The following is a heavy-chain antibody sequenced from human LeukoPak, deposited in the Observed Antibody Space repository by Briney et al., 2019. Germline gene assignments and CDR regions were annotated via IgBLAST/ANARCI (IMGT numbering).Heavy chain of an antibody. D-gene: IGHD6-19*01. Sequence: PSETLSLTCTVSGGSISSYHWSWIRQPPGMGLEWIGNIYYSGRTNYNPSLKSRVTISVDTSKNQFSLKLSSVTAADTAVYYCARSMYSSGWATYYNYGMNVWGQGTTVTVSS. CDR1: GGSISSYH. CDR3: ARSMYSSGWATYYNYGMNV. CDR2: IYYSGRT. J-gene: IGHJ6*02. V-gene: IGHV4-59*08.